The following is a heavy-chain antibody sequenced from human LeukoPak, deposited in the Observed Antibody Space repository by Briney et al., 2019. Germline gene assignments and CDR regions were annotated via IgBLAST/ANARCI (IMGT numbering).Heavy chain of an antibody. J-gene: IGHJ3*02. Sequence: GGSLRLSCAASGFTFDDYGMSWVRQAPGKGLEWVSGINWNGGSTGYADSVKGRFTISRDNAKNSLYLQMNSLRAEGTALYYCARAITMIVVPPCDAFDIWGQGTMVTVSS. V-gene: IGHV3-20*04. CDR3: ARAITMIVVPPCDAFDI. D-gene: IGHD3-22*01. CDR1: GFTFDDYG. CDR2: INWNGGST.